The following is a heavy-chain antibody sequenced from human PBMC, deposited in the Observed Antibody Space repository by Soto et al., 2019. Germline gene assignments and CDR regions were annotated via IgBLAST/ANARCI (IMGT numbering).Heavy chain of an antibody. J-gene: IGHJ4*02. Sequence: LRLSCAASVFTFSSYAVSWVRQAPGKGPEWISSIRGSGSTIYYADSVKGRFTISRDNSKNTLYLQMSSLRAEDTAVYYCAKVFYYYDSSGYYYFDYWGQGTLVTVSS. CDR1: VFTFSSYA. CDR3: AKVFYYYDSSGYYYFDY. V-gene: IGHV3-23*01. CDR2: IRGSGSTI. D-gene: IGHD3-22*01.